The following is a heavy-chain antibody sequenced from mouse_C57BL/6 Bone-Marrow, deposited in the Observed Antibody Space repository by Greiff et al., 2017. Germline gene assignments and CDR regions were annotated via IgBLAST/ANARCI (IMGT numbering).Heavy chain of an antibody. CDR2: IYPGSGNT. CDR1: GYTFTDYY. Sequence: QVHVKQSGAELVRPGASVKLSCKASGYTFTDYYINWVKQRPGQGLEWIARIYPGSGNTYYNEKFKGKATLTAEKSSSTAYMQLRSLPSEDSAVYFCARWDYYGSTWYFDVWGTGTTVTVSS. J-gene: IGHJ1*03. V-gene: IGHV1-76*01. CDR3: ARWDYYGSTWYFDV. D-gene: IGHD1-1*01.